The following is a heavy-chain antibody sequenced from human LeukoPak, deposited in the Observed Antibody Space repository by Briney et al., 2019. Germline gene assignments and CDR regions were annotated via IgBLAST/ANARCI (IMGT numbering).Heavy chain of an antibody. CDR3: TISMAGYDSSGYYIPFGAFDI. J-gene: IGHJ3*02. V-gene: IGHV3-15*01. D-gene: IGHD3-22*01. Sequence: GGSLRLSCAASGFTSSNAWMSWVRQAPGKGLEWVGRIKSKTDGGTTDYAAPVKGRFTISRDDSKNTLYLQMNSLKTEDTAVYYCTISMAGYDSSGYYIPFGAFDIWGQGTMVTVSS. CDR1: GFTSSNAW. CDR2: IKSKTDGGTT.